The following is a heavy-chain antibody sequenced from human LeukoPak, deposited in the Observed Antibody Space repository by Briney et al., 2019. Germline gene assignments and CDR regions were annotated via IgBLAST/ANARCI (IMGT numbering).Heavy chain of an antibody. V-gene: IGHV4-59*01. J-gene: IGHJ4*02. Sequence: SETLSLTCTVSGGSISSYYWSWIRQPPGKGLEWIGYIYYSGSTNYNPSLKSRVTISVDTSKNQFSLKLSSVTAADTAVYYCARTTYYYDSSGSSSFFDYWGQGTLVTVSS. CDR3: ARTTYYYDSSGSSSFFDY. CDR2: IYYSGST. D-gene: IGHD3-22*01. CDR1: GGSISSYY.